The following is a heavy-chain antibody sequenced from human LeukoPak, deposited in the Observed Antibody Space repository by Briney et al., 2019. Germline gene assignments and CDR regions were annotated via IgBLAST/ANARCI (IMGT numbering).Heavy chain of an antibody. J-gene: IGHJ6*03. V-gene: IGHV4-61*02. CDR1: GGSVRRGNYY. D-gene: IGHD2-2*01. Sequence: SQTLSLTCTVSGGSVRRGNYYWTWIRQPAGSGLEWIGRIYTSGTTDYNPSLRTRVTISVDTSKNQFSLKLSSVTAADTAVYYCARESVPAARGYYYYYYYMDVWGKGTTVTVSS. CDR3: ARESVPAARGYYYYYYYMDV. CDR2: IYTSGTT.